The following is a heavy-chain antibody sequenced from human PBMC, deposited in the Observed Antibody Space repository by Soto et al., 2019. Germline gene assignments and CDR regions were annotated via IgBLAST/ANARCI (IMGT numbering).Heavy chain of an antibody. CDR1: GFIFSNYG. V-gene: IGHV3-33*01. D-gene: IGHD3-10*01. Sequence: QVQLVESGGGVVQPGRSLRLSCAASGFIFSNYGMHWVRQAPGKGLEGVAVIWYDGSKKYHADSVKGRFTISRDNDMNTLHLQMNSLRVEDTAVYYGVRGGLGSYHFDYWGQGTLVTVSS. CDR2: IWYDGSKK. J-gene: IGHJ4*02. CDR3: VRGGLGSYHFDY.